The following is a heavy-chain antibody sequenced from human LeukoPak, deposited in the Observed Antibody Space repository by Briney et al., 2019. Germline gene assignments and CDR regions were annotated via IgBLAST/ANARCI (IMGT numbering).Heavy chain of an antibody. Sequence: PSETLSLTCTVSGGSISGSYWSWIRQPAGKGLEWIGRIYSGGSTNYNPSLKSRVTMSVDTSKNQVSLQLNSVTAADTAVYYCARGFCSGGSCYLFDSWGQGTLVTVSS. V-gene: IGHV4-4*07. CDR2: IYSGGST. J-gene: IGHJ4*02. D-gene: IGHD2-15*01. CDR3: ARGFCSGGSCYLFDS. CDR1: GGSISGSY.